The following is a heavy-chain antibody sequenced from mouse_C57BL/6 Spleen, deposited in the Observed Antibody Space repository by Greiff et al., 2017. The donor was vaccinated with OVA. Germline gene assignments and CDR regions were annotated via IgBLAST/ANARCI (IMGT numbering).Heavy chain of an antibody. J-gene: IGHJ3*01. CDR2: INPSTGGT. CDR1: GYSFTGYY. D-gene: IGHD2-5*01. CDR3: ATYSNYGAY. Sequence: VQLKQSGPELVKPGASVKISCKASGYSFTGYYMNWVKQSPEKSLEWIGEINPSTGGTTYNQKFKAKATLTVDKSSSTAYMQLKSLTSEDSAVYYCATYSNYGAYWGQGTLVTVSA. V-gene: IGHV1-42*01.